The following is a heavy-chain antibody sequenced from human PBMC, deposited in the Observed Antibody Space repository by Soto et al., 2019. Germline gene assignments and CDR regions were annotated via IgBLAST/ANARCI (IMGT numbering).Heavy chain of an antibody. CDR2: IYPGDSDT. V-gene: IGHV5-51*01. CDR3: ARLGWLSPDPTLWRSAGGFLSSPYGMDV. D-gene: IGHD5-12*01. CDR1: GYSFTSYW. Sequence: PGESLKISCKGSGYSFTSYWIGWVRQMPGKGLEWMGIIYPGDSDTRYSPSFQGQVTISADKSISTAYLQWSSLKASDTAMYYCARLGWLSPDPTLWRSAGGFLSSPYGMDVWGKGAPVTGLL. J-gene: IGHJ6*04.